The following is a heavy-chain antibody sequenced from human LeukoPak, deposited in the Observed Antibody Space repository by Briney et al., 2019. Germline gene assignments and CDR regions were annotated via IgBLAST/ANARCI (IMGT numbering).Heavy chain of an antibody. CDR3: ARIDGPTVYTYYMDL. D-gene: IGHD3-16*01. V-gene: IGHV3-48*04. CDR2: ISTRSETI. J-gene: IGHJ6*03. Sequence: GGSLRLSCATSGFSFDRRGMNWVRHPPGKGLEWVSYISTRSETIHYAESVKGRFTVSRDDAKNSLYLQMNALRAEDTAVYHCARIDGPTVYTYYMDLWGTGTTVTVAS. CDR1: GFSFDRRG.